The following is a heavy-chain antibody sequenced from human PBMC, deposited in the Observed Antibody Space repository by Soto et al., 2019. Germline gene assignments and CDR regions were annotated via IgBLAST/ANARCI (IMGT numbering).Heavy chain of an antibody. CDR2: IHDTATT. D-gene: IGHD3-3*01. V-gene: IGHV4-30-4*01. CDR3: ASQYYDFSSGALDF. J-gene: IGHJ4*02. CDR1: GGSISSDDYY. Sequence: QVQLQESGPGLVKPSQTLSLTCTVSGGSISSDDYYWSWIRQPPGKGLEWIGDIHDTATTSYSPSLKSRRTLSVATSKNQFSLTLRSVTAADTAVYFCASQYYDFSSGALDFWGQGILVTVSS.